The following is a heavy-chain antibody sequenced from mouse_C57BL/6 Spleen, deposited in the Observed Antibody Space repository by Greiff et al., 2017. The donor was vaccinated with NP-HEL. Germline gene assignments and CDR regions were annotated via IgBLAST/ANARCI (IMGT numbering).Heavy chain of an antibody. CDR2: IYPSDSET. CDR1: GYTFTSYW. J-gene: IGHJ2*01. V-gene: IGHV1-61*01. CDR3: AREGYYYGSTSYYFDY. Sequence: QVQLQQPGAELVRPGSSVKLSCKASGYTFTSYWMDWVQQRPGQGLEWIGNIYPSDSETHYNQKFKDKATLTVDKSSSTVYMQLSSLTSEDSAVYYCAREGYYYGSTSYYFDYWGQGTTLTVSS. D-gene: IGHD1-1*01.